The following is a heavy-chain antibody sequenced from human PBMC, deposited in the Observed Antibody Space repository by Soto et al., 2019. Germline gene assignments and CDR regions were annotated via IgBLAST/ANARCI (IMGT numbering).Heavy chain of an antibody. D-gene: IGHD1-7*01. V-gene: IGHV3-23*01. CDR1: GLTFSSHA. J-gene: IGHJ4*02. Sequence: EVQLLESGGGLVQPGGSLRLSCAASGLTFSSHAMSWVRQAPGKRLEWVSAISGSGGSTYYADSVKGRFTISRDTSKNTLFLQMNSLRAEDMAVYYCAKDGGIYNWNYWRSSRFDYGGEGTLVTVSS. CDR3: AKDGGIYNWNYWRSSRFDY. CDR2: ISGSGGST.